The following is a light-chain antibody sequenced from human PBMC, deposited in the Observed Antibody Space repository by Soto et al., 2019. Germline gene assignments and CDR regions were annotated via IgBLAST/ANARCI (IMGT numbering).Light chain of an antibody. V-gene: IGLV2-8*01. Sequence: QSALTQPPSASGSPGQSLTISCTGTSTDVGNYNYVSWYQQHPGKAPKLMISDVNRRPSGVSDRFSGSKSGNTASLTVSELQAEDEADYYCSSYAGSNNWVFGGGTKLTVL. CDR3: SSYAGSNNWV. CDR1: STDVGNYNY. CDR2: DVN. J-gene: IGLJ2*01.